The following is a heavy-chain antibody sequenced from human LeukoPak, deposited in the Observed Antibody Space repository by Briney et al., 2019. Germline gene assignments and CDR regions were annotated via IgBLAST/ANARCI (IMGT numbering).Heavy chain of an antibody. V-gene: IGHV3-30*03. Sequence: GGSLRLSCAASGFTLSSYGMHWVRQAPGKGLEWVAVISYDGSNKYYADSVKGRFTISRDKPKITLYLQTDSLRAEDTAVYYCARPRNCSGGSCYRYWYFDLWGRGTLVTVSS. CDR3: ARPRNCSGGSCYRYWYFDL. J-gene: IGHJ2*01. CDR1: GFTLSSYG. CDR2: ISYDGSNK. D-gene: IGHD2-15*01.